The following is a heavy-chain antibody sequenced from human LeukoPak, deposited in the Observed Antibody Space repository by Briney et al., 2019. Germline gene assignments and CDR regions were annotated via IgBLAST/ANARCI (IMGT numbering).Heavy chain of an antibody. Sequence: PSETLSLTCTVSSGSISHCYWSWIRQPPGKGLEWIGYIYYSGSTYYNPSLKSRVTISVDTSKNQFSLKLSSVTAADTAVYYCASTLRPDSSGYYSHWGQGTLVTVSS. CDR3: ASTLRPDSSGYYSH. D-gene: IGHD3-22*01. J-gene: IGHJ4*02. CDR2: IYYSGST. V-gene: IGHV4-59*12. CDR1: SGSISHCY.